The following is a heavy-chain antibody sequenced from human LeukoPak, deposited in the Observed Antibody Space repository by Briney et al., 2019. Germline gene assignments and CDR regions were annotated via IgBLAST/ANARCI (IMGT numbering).Heavy chain of an antibody. CDR3: ARVLGYSSSWPFDY. D-gene: IGHD6-13*01. V-gene: IGHV3-48*04. CDR2: ISSSSSTI. CDR1: GFTFSSYS. Sequence: GGSLRPSCAASGFTFSSYSMNWVRQAPGKGLEWVSYISSSSSTIYYADSVKGRFTISRDNAKNSLYLQMNSLRAEDTAVYYCARVLGYSSSWPFDYGARETLVTVSS. J-gene: IGHJ4*02.